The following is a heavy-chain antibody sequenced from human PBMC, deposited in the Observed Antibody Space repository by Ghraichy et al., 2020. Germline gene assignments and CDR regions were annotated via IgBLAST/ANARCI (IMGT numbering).Heavy chain of an antibody. CDR2: ISPYSGKT. CDR3: ARGMVAFLEGSVFDM. J-gene: IGHJ3*02. D-gene: IGHD2-8*01. Sequence: ASVKVSCEASGYTFPNHGINWVRQAPGQGLEWMGWISPYSGKTNYAQRFQGRVTVTADTSTDTVYMELRSLRSDDAGVYYCARGMVAFLEGSVFDMWGQGTMGTVAS. CDR1: GYTFPNHG. V-gene: IGHV1-18*04.